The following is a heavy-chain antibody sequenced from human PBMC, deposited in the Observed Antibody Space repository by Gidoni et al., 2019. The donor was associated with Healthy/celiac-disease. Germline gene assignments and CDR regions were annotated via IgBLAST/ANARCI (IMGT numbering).Heavy chain of an antibody. D-gene: IGHD5-18*01. Sequence: QITLKESGPTLVKPTQTLTLTCTFSGFSLSTSGVGVGWIRQPPGKALEWLALIYWDDDKRYSPSLKSRLTITKNTSKNQVVLTMTNMDPVDTATYYCAHRDTAMTGYGMDVWGQGTTVTVSS. J-gene: IGHJ6*02. CDR3: AHRDTAMTGYGMDV. V-gene: IGHV2-5*02. CDR2: IYWDDDK. CDR1: GFSLSTSGVG.